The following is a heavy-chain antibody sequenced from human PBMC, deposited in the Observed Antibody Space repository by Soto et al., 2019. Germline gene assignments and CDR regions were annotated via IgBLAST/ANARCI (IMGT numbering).Heavy chain of an antibody. Sequence: SVKVSCKASVGTFSSYAISWVRQAPGQGLEWMGGIIPIFGTANYAQKFQGRVTITADESTSTAYMELSSLRSEDTAVYYCAREIQYYYDSSGYFNYWGQGTLVTVSS. CDR1: VGTFSSYA. CDR2: IIPIFGTA. J-gene: IGHJ4*02. V-gene: IGHV1-69*13. D-gene: IGHD3-22*01. CDR3: AREIQYYYDSSGYFNY.